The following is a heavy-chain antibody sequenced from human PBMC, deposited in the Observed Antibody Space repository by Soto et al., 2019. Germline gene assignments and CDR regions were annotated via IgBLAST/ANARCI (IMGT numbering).Heavy chain of an antibody. V-gene: IGHV3-73*02. J-gene: IGHJ4*02. Sequence: EVQLVESGGGLVQSGGSLKLSCTASGFTFSGSAIHWVRQASGKGLEWVGRIRSERNSYATAYAASLEGRVAISRDDSKNAAYLQINSLKIEDTAVYYCTRHGVYHNETSDYWGQGTLVTVSS. CDR3: TRHGVYHNETSDY. CDR2: IRSERNSYAT. D-gene: IGHD3-3*01. CDR1: GFTFSGSA.